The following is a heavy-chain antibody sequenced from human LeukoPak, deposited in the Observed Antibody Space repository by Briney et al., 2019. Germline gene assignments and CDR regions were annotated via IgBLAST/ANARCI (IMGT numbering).Heavy chain of an antibody. CDR2: ISHDGNDQ. J-gene: IGHJ3*01. CDR3: ARDRDCSRTSCFNAFDV. Sequence: GRSLRLSCAASGFTFSTYEMHWVRQAPGKGLEWVAVISHDGNDQYYADSVKGRFTISRVNSKDAVYLQMNSLRLEDTAVDYCARDRDCSRTSCFNAFDVWGQGTMAIVSS. V-gene: IGHV3-30*04. CDR1: GFTFSTYE. D-gene: IGHD2-2*01.